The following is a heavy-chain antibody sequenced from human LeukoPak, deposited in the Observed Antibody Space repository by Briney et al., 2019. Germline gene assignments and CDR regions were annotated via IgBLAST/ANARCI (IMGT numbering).Heavy chain of an antibody. CDR3: ANHYYDSSSYPY. D-gene: IGHD3-22*01. J-gene: IGHJ4*02. V-gene: IGHV3-7*01. CDR2: IRQDGNEK. CDR1: RFIFSNFW. Sequence: GGSLRLSCAASRFIFSNFWMSWVRQAPGKGLEWVANIRQDGNEKYYLDSVEGRFTISRGNAKNSLYLQMNSLRAEDTAVYYCANHYYDSSSYPYWGQGTLVTVSS.